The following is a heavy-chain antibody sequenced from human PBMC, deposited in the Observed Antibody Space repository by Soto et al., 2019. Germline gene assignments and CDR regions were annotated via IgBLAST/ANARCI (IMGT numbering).Heavy chain of an antibody. Sequence: QVQLQESGPGLVKPSETLSLTCTVSGGSISSYYWSWIRQPPGKGLEWIGYIYYSGSTNYNPSLQXRXTXXVDTSKNQFSLKLSSVTAADTAVYYCARGGYSFDYWGQGTLVTVSS. CDR3: ARGGYSFDY. CDR2: IYYSGST. V-gene: IGHV4-59*01. CDR1: GGSISSYY. D-gene: IGHD5-18*01. J-gene: IGHJ4*02.